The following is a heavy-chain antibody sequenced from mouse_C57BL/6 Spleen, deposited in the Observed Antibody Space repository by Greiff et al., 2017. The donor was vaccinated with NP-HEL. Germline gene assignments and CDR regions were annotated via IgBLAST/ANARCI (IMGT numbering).Heavy chain of an antibody. CDR2: ISSGSSTI. D-gene: IGHD2-1*01. CDR1: GFTFSDYG. CDR3: ARPLYYGEAWFAY. V-gene: IGHV5-17*01. J-gene: IGHJ3*01. Sequence: EVKLVESGGGLVKPGGSLKLSCAASGFTFSDYGMHWVRQAPEKGLEWVAYISSGSSTIYYADTVKGRFTISRDNAKNTLFLQMTSLRSEDTAMYYCARPLYYGEAWFAYWGQGTLVTVSA.